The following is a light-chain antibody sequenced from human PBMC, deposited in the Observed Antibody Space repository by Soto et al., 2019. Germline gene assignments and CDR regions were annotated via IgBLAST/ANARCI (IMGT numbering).Light chain of an antibody. Sequence: DIQMTQSPSSLSASVGDRVTITCRASQSISSYLNWYQQKPGKAPKLLIYAASSLQSGVPSRFSGSGSGTDFTLTISSLQPEEFATYYCQQSYSTPPRTFGQGTKVEIK. J-gene: IGKJ1*01. CDR1: QSISSY. CDR2: AAS. CDR3: QQSYSTPPRT. V-gene: IGKV1-39*01.